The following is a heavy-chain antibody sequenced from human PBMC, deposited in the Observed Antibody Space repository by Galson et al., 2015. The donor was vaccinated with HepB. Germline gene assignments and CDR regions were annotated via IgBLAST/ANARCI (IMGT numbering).Heavy chain of an antibody. D-gene: IGHD3-16*01. CDR2: ISGSDAKT. J-gene: IGHJ4*02. V-gene: IGHV3-23*01. CDR1: GFTFSSYA. CDR3: AKWGVWGVFEY. Sequence: PPRLSCAASGFTFSSYAMSWVRQAPREGLEWVSAISGSDAKTFYADSMKGRFTIPRDNSKNTVSLQMNDLRAEDTAVYYCAKWGVWGVFEYWGQGVLVTVSS.